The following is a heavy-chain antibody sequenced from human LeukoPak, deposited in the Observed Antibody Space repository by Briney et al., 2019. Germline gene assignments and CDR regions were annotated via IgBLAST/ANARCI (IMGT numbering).Heavy chain of an antibody. CDR2: ISAYNGNT. J-gene: IGHJ4*02. V-gene: IGHV1-18*04. CDR3: ARDVVTAMVYGGGYYFDY. Sequence: ASVKVSCKASGYTFTGYYMHWVRQAPGQGLEWMGWISAYNGNTNYAQKLQGRVTMTTDTSTSTTYMELRSLRSDDTAVYYCARDVVTAMVYGGGYYFDYWGQGTLVTVSS. CDR1: GYTFTGYY. D-gene: IGHD5-18*01.